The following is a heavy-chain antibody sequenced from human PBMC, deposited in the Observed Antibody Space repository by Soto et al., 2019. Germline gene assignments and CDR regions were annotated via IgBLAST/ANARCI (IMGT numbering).Heavy chain of an antibody. CDR1: GGSVSSVSYS. CDR2: IYHSGST. J-gene: IGHJ5*02. CDR3: ARGGTSSGPSKLDP. V-gene: IGHV4-30-2*01. D-gene: IGHD1-1*01. Sequence: SETLSLTCTVSGGSVSSVSYSWSWIRQPPGKGLEWIGYIYHSGSTYYNPSLKSRVTLSVDTSKNQFSLKLSSVTAADTAVYYCARGGTSSGPSKLDPWGQGTLVTAPQ.